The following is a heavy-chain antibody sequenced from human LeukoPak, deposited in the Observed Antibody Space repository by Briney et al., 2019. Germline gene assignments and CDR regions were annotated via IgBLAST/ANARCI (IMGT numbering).Heavy chain of an antibody. CDR2: IIPILGIA. V-gene: IGHV1-69*04. J-gene: IGHJ4*02. Sequence: SVKVSCKASGGTFSSYAISWVRQAPGQGLEWMGRIIPILGIANYAQKFQGRVTITADKSTSTAYMELSSLRSEDTAAYYCASGAIFGVVISPSVDYWGQGTLVTVSS. D-gene: IGHD3-3*01. CDR1: GGTFSSYA. CDR3: ASGAIFGVVISPSVDY.